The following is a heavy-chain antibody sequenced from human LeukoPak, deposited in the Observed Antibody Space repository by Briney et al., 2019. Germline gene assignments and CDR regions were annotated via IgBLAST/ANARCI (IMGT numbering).Heavy chain of an antibody. Sequence: GGSLRLSCAASGFTFSSYGVQWVRQAPGKGLEWVAFIRYDGSHKYYADSVKGRFTISRDNSKNTLYLQMNNLRAEDTAVYYCASPVDYGGNSDYWGQGTLVTVSS. CDR3: ASPVDYGGNSDY. CDR2: IRYDGSHK. D-gene: IGHD4-23*01. CDR1: GFTFSSYG. V-gene: IGHV3-30*02. J-gene: IGHJ4*02.